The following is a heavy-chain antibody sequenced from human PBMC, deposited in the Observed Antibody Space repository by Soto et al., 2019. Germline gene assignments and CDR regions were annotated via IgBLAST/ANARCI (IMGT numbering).Heavy chain of an antibody. V-gene: IGHV3-9*01. CDR2: ISWNSGSI. CDR1: GFTFDDYA. Sequence: EVQLVESGGGLVQPGRSLRLSCAASGFTFDDYAMHWVRQAPGKGLEWVSGISWNSGSIGYADSVKGRFTISRDNAKNSLYLXMXSLRAEDTALYYCAKALYYYDSSGYPLTGFDYWGQGTLVTVSS. CDR3: AKALYYYDSSGYPLTGFDY. D-gene: IGHD3-22*01. J-gene: IGHJ4*02.